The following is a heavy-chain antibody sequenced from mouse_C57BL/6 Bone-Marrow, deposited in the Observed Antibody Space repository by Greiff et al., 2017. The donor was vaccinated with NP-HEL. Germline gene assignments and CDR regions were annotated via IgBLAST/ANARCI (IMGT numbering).Heavy chain of an antibody. CDR3: AREGYGSNFDV. D-gene: IGHD1-1*01. J-gene: IGHJ1*03. CDR1: GYSITSGYY. CDR2: ISYDGSN. Sequence: EVKLEESGPGLVKPSQSLSLTCSVTGYSITSGYYWNWIRQFPGNKLEWMGYISYDGSNNYNPSLKNRISITRDTSKNQFFLKLNSVTTEDTATYYCAREGYGSNFDVWGTGTTVTVSS. V-gene: IGHV3-6*01.